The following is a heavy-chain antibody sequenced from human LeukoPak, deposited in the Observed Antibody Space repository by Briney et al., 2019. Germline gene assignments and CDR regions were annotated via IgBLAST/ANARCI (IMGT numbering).Heavy chain of an antibody. CDR3: LAGYYYYYMDV. Sequence: PGGSLRLSCAASRFAFSNYWLHWVRQAPGKGLEWVARINTHGSSTNYADSVKGRFTISRDNAKNTLYLQMTSLSAEDTAVYYALAGYYYYYMDVWGKGTTVTVSS. CDR2: INTHGSST. V-gene: IGHV3-74*01. D-gene: IGHD6-13*01. CDR1: RFAFSNYW. J-gene: IGHJ6*03.